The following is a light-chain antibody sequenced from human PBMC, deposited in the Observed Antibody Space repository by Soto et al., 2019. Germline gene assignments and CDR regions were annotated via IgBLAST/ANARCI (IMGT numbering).Light chain of an antibody. Sequence: DIQMTQSPSTLSASVEDRVTITCRASQSISSWLARYQQKPGKAPKLLIYDASSLESGVPSRFSGSGSGTEFTLTISSLQPDDFATYYCQQYNSYSWTFGQGTKVDIK. V-gene: IGKV1-5*01. CDR3: QQYNSYSWT. CDR1: QSISSW. CDR2: DAS. J-gene: IGKJ1*01.